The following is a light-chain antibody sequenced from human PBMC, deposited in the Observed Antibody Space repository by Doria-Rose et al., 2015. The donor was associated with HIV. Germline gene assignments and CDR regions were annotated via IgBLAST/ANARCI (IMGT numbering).Light chain of an antibody. J-gene: IGKJ5*01. V-gene: IGKV1-12*01. CDR1: EAIRSC. Sequence: VSASVGDRVTITCRASEAIRSCLVWYQQKPGKAPKVLIYAASTLQSGVPSRFSGSGFGTDFTLTISNLQPEDFATYYCQQSNSFPITFGQGTRLEIK. CDR2: AAS. CDR3: QQSNSFPIT.